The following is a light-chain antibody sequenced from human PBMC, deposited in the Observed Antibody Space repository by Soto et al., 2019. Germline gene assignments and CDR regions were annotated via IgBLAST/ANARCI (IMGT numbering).Light chain of an antibody. CDR3: HQHGGTPET. CDR1: QSVSNNY. Sequence: IVLTHSPGTLSFSPGDRPTLAYSASQSVSNNYVAWYQQKPGQAPRLLIFRASNKATGVPDRFSGSGSGTEFILTISALEPEDSGIYHCHQHGGTPETFGQGTKVDI. V-gene: IGKV3-20*01. J-gene: IGKJ1*01. CDR2: RAS.